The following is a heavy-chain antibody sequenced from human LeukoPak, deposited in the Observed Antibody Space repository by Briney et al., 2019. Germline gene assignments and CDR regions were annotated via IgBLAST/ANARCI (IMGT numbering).Heavy chain of an antibody. CDR1: GFTFSSYA. J-gene: IGHJ4*02. CDR3: AKLLAGPMVRRVELDY. CDR2: ISGSGGST. Sequence: GGSLRLSCAASGFTFSSYAMSWVRQAPGKGLEWVSAISGSGGSTYYADSVKGRFTISRDNSKSTLYLQMNSLRAEDTAVYYCAKLLAGPMVRRVELDYWGQGTLVTVSS. V-gene: IGHV3-23*01. D-gene: IGHD3-10*01.